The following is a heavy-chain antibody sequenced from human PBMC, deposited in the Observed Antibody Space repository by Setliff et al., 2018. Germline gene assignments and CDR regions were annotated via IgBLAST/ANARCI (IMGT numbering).Heavy chain of an antibody. Sequence: EASVKVSCKASGYTFTGYYIHWVRQAPGQGLEYMGWINPNSGGTNYAPKFQGRVTMTRDTSISTVYMEVSRLRSDDTAVYYCARGSVEYSRGWYYFDYWAQGTLVTVSS. V-gene: IGHV1-2*02. D-gene: IGHD6-19*01. CDR1: GYTFTGYY. J-gene: IGHJ4*02. CDR3: ARGSVEYSRGWYYFDY. CDR2: INPNSGGT.